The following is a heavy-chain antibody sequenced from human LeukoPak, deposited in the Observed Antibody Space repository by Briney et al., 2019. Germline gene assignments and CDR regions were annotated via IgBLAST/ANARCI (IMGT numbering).Heavy chain of an antibody. V-gene: IGHV1-18*04. Sequence: GASVKVSCKASGYTLNTYGISWVRQAPGLGLEWMGWIGPKNANTDYAQKFQDRVTMTTDTSTGTAYMELRSLRSDDAAVYYCARVVDGYGAVYYYYYMDVWGKGTTVTVSS. J-gene: IGHJ6*03. D-gene: IGHD4-17*01. CDR3: ARVVDGYGAVYYYYYMDV. CDR2: IGPKNANT. CDR1: GYTLNTYG.